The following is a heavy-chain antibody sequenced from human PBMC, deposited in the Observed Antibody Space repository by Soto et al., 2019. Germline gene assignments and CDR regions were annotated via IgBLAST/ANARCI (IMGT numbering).Heavy chain of an antibody. D-gene: IGHD5-18*01. V-gene: IGHV3-23*01. CDR1: GFTFSSYA. CDR3: ARVPRGYSYGYSPYYYYYGMDV. Sequence: GGSLRLSCAASGFTFSSYAMSWVRQAPGKGLEWVSAISCSGGNTYYADSVKGRFTISRDNSKNTLYLQMNSLRAEDTAVYYCARVPRGYSYGYSPYYYYYGMDVWGQGTTVTVSS. CDR2: ISCSGGNT. J-gene: IGHJ6*02.